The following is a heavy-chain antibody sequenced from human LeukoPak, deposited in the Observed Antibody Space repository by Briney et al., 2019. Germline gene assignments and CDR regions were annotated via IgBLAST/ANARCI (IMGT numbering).Heavy chain of an antibody. CDR1: GYSITNGYY. V-gene: IGHV4-38-2*01. CDR2: IYYSGST. D-gene: IGHD4-11*01. J-gene: IGHJ4*02. Sequence: PSETLSLTCGVSGYSITNGYYWAWIRQPPGKGLEWIGNIYYSGSTYYNPSLKSRVTISVDTSKNQFSLKLSSVTAADTAVYYCARRYSNYFFDYWGQGTLVTVSS. CDR3: ARRYSNYFFDY.